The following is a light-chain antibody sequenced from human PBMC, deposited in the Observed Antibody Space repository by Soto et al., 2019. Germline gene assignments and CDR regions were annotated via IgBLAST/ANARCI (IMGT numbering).Light chain of an antibody. CDR1: QSVYSN. Sequence: EIVMTQSPATLSVSPGERATLSCRASQSVYSNLAWYQQKPGQAPRLLIYGASTRATGIPARFSGSGSGTEFTLNISSLQSEDFAVYYCQQYNSWPLTFGGGTMVEIK. CDR2: GAS. V-gene: IGKV3-15*01. CDR3: QQYNSWPLT. J-gene: IGKJ4*01.